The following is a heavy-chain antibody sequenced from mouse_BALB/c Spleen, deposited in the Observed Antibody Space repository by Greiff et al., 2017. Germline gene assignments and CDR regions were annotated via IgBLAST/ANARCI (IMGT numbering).Heavy chain of an antibody. CDR1: GYTFTSYY. D-gene: IGHD1-2*01. Sequence: QVQLQQSGPELVKPGASVRISCKASGYTFTSYYIHWVKQRPGQGLEWIGWIYPGNVNTKYNEKFKGKATLTADKSSSTAYMQLSSLTSEDSAVYFCARSEFITTATDAMDYWGQGTSVTVSS. CDR2: IYPGNVNT. J-gene: IGHJ4*01. CDR3: ARSEFITTATDAMDY. V-gene: IGHV1S56*01.